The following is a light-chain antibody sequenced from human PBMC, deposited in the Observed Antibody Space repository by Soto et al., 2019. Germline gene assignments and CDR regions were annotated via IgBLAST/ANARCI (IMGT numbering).Light chain of an antibody. CDR1: SSDIGRYNL. J-gene: IGLJ1*01. V-gene: IGLV2-23*01. CDR2: EGT. CDR3: CSYAGGSSYV. Sequence: QSALTQPASVSGSPGQSIPISCTGTSSDIGRYNLVSWYQQHPGKAPKLIIYEGTKRPSGVSNHFSGSKSGNTASLTISGLQAEDEADYYCCSYAGGSSYVFGTGTKVTVL.